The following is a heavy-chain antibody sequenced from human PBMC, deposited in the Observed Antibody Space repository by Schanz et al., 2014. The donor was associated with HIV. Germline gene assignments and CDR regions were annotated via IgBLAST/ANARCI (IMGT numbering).Heavy chain of an antibody. Sequence: EVQLVESGGGLVQPGRSLRLSCAASGFTFDDYAMHWVRQAPGKGLEWVSGISWNSGSIGYADSVKGRFTISRDNAKNSLYLQMNSLRAGDTAVYFCARARFGDWGQGTLVTVSS. CDR1: GFTFDDYA. J-gene: IGHJ4*03. CDR2: ISWNSGSI. V-gene: IGHV3-9*01. D-gene: IGHD3-3*01. CDR3: ARARFGD.